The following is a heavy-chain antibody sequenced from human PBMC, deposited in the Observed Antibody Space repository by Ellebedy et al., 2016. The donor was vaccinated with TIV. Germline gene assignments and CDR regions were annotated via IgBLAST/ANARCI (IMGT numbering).Heavy chain of an antibody. J-gene: IGHJ6*02. Sequence: MPSETLSLTCTVYGESFSGYYWSWIRQPPGKGLEWIGEINHSGSTNYNPSLQSRVTISVDTSKNQFSLKLSSVTAADTAVFYCARQGWNSFRFNYYYYGMDVWGQGTTVTVSS. CDR2: INHSGST. CDR1: GESFSGYY. CDR3: ARQGWNSFRFNYYYYGMDV. D-gene: IGHD1-7*01. V-gene: IGHV4-34*01.